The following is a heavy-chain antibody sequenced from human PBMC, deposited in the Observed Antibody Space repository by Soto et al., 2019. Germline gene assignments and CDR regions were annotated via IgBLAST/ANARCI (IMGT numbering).Heavy chain of an antibody. CDR1: GGSFSGYY. V-gene: IGHV4-34*01. CDR3: ARAGTMVRGARRAFDI. CDR2: INHSGST. Sequence: SETLSLTCAVYGGSFSGYYWSWIRQPPGKGLEWIGEINHSGSTNYNPSLKSRVTISVDTSKNQFSLKLSSVTAADTAMYYCARAGTMVRGARRAFDIWGQGTMVTVSS. D-gene: IGHD3-10*01. J-gene: IGHJ3*02.